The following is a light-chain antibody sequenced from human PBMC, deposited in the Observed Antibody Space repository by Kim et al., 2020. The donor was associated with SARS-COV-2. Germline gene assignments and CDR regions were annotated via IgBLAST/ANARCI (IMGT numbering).Light chain of an antibody. Sequence: ETVLTQSPATLSLSPGERATLSCRASQSVDKSLAWYQQKPGQAPRLLIYDASNRATGIPGKFSGSGYGTDFTLIISDLEPEDFAIYFCQQRSNWPVTFGQGTRLEIK. V-gene: IGKV3-11*01. CDR1: QSVDKS. CDR3: QQRSNWPVT. J-gene: IGKJ5*01. CDR2: DAS.